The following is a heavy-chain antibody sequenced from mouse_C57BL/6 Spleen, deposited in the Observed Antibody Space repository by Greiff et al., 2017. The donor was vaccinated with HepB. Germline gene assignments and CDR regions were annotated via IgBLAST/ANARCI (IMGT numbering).Heavy chain of an antibody. D-gene: IGHD1-1*01. CDR1: GYTFTSYG. CDR2: IYPRSGNT. J-gene: IGHJ2*01. V-gene: IGHV1-81*01. CDR3: ARGEGTTGGDFDY. Sequence: VQLQESGAELARPGASVKLSCKASGYTFTSYGISWVKQRTGQGLEWIGEIYPRSGNTYYNEKFKGKATLTADKSSSTAYMELRSLTSEDSAVYFCARGEGTTGGDFDYWGQGTTLTVSS.